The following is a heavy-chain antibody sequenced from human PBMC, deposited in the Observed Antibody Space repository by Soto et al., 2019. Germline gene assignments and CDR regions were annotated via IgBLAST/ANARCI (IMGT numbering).Heavy chain of an antibody. CDR3: ARTPFLRMFGYYYYMDV. D-gene: IGHD3-16*01. J-gene: IGHJ6*03. CDR1: GYTFTSYG. Sequence: GASVKVSCKASGYTFTSYGINWVRQATGQGLEWMGWMNPNSGNTGYAQKFQGRVTMTRNTSISTAYMELSSLRSEDTAVYYCARTPFLRMFGYYYYMDVWGKGTTVTVSS. V-gene: IGHV1-8*01. CDR2: MNPNSGNT.